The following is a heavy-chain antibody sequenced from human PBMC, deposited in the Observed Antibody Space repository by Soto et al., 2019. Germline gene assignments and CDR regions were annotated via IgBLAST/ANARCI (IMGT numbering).Heavy chain of an antibody. Sequence: GGSLRLSCAASGFTFSSYGMHWVRQAPGKGLEWVAVIWYDGSNKYYADSVKGRFTISRDNSKNTLYLQMNSLRAEDTAVYYCARDRYDSSAPQSYYGMDVWGQGTTVTVSS. D-gene: IGHD3-22*01. V-gene: IGHV3-33*01. CDR3: ARDRYDSSAPQSYYGMDV. CDR2: IWYDGSNK. J-gene: IGHJ6*02. CDR1: GFTFSSYG.